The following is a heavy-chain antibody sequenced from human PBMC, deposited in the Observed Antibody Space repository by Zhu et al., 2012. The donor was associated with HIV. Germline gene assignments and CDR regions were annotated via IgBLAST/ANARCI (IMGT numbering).Heavy chain of an antibody. CDR1: DYSISSNYY. Sequence: QVQLQESGPGQVKPSETLSLTCVVSDYSISSNYYWGWIRQPPGKGLEWIGSISHTGSSYYNASLKSRVIVSVDTSKNQFSLDMTSVTAADTAVYYCARFGYGDQPLTRIDYWGQGTLVIVSS. D-gene: IGHD4/OR15-4a*01. CDR3: ARFGYGDQPLTRIDY. J-gene: IGHJ4*02. CDR2: ISHTGSS. V-gene: IGHV4-38-2*01.